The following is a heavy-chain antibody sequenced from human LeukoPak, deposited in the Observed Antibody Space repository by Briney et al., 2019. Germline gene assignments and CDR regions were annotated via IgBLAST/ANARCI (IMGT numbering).Heavy chain of an antibody. CDR3: AREGVAGTGSYYFDY. CDR2: INPNSGGT. J-gene: IGHJ4*02. D-gene: IGHD6-19*01. CDR1: GYTFTGYY. V-gene: IGHV1-2*02. Sequence: ASVKVSCKASGYTFTGYYMHWVRQAPGQGLEWMGWINPNSGGTNYAQKFQGRVTMTRDTSISTAYMELSRLRPDDTAVYYCAREGVAGTGSYYFDYWGQGTLVTVSS.